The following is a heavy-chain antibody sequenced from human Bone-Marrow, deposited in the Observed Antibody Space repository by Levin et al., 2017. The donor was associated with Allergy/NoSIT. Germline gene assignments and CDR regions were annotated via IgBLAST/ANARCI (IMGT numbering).Heavy chain of an antibody. Sequence: GGSLRLSCAASGFTFSSYWMHWVRQAPGKGLVWVSRINSDGSSTSYADSVKGRFTISRDNAKNTLYLQMNSLRAEDTAVYYCARTFYGSGRISWGQGTLVTVSS. D-gene: IGHD3-10*01. CDR1: GFTFSSYW. CDR3: ARTFYGSGRIS. CDR2: INSDGSST. J-gene: IGHJ4*02. V-gene: IGHV3-74*01.